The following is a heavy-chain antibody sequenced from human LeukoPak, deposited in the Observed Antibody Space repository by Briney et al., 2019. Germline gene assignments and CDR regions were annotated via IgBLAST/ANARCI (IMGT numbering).Heavy chain of an antibody. CDR3: ARVRVYGDYYYDAFDI. J-gene: IGHJ3*02. D-gene: IGHD4-17*01. CDR2: ISAYNGNT. CDR1: GYTFTSDG. Sequence: GTSVKVSCKASGYTFTSDGISWVRQAPGQGLEWMGWISAYNGNTNYAQKLQGGVTMTTDTSTSTAYMELRSLRSDDTAVYYCARVRVYGDYYYDAFDIWGQGTMVTVSS. V-gene: IGHV1-18*01.